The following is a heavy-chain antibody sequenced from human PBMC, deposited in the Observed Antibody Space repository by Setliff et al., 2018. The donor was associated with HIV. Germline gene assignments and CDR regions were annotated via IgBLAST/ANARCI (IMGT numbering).Heavy chain of an antibody. Sequence: SETLSLTCTVSGGSISSYYWSWIRQPPGKGLEWIGYIYYSGSTNYNPSRKSRVTISVDTSKNQFSLKLSSVTAADTAVYYCASTPRPSDYHDSSGYYNWFDPWGQGTLVTVSS. CDR2: IYYSGST. CDR1: GGSISSYY. CDR3: ASTPRPSDYHDSSGYYNWFDP. D-gene: IGHD3-22*01. J-gene: IGHJ5*02. V-gene: IGHV4-59*01.